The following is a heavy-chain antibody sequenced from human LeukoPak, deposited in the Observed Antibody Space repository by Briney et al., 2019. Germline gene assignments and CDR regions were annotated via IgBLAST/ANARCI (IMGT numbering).Heavy chain of an antibody. J-gene: IGHJ3*02. D-gene: IGHD6-13*01. V-gene: IGHV3-7*01. CDR3: ARVGSSSWYGAFDI. CDR2: IKQDGSEK. Sequence: GGSLRLSCAVSGFTFSSYWMSWVRQAPGKGLEWVANIKQDGSEKYYVDSVKGRFTISRDNAKNSLYLQMNSLRAEDTAVYYCARVGSSSWYGAFDIWGQGTMVTVSS. CDR1: GFTFSSYW.